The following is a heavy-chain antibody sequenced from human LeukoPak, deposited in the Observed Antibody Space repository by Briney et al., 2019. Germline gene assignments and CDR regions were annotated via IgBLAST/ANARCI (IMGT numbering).Heavy chain of an antibody. CDR1: GFTFSSYA. CDR3: ARGGIAAAGDHYYYYYYMDV. J-gene: IGHJ6*03. CDR2: ISSSSSYI. D-gene: IGHD6-13*01. V-gene: IGHV3-21*01. Sequence: PGGSLRLSCAASGFTFSSYAMSWVRQAPGKGLEWVSSISSSSSYIYYADSVKGRFTISRDNAKNSLYLQMNSLRAEDTAVYYCARGGIAAAGDHYYYYYYMDVWGKGTTVTVSS.